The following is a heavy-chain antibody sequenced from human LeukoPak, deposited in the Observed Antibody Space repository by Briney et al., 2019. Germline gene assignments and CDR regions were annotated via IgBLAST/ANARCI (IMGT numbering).Heavy chain of an antibody. D-gene: IGHD6-19*01. Sequence: VASVKVSCKASGYTFTGYYMHWVRQAPGQGLEWMGWINPNSGGTNYAQKFQGRVTMTRDTSISTAYMELSRLRSDDTAVYYCAREYLGVAGSWFDPRGQGTLVTVSS. V-gene: IGHV1-2*02. J-gene: IGHJ5*02. CDR2: INPNSGGT. CDR1: GYTFTGYY. CDR3: AREYLGVAGSWFDP.